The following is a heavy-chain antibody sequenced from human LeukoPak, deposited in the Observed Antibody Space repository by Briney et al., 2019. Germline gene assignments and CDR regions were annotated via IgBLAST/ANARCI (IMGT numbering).Heavy chain of an antibody. CDR3: ATYYYDSSDYQDY. V-gene: IGHV4-61*02. CDR1: GGSISSSGYY. Sequence: SETLSLTCTVSGGSISSSGYYWSWIRQPAGKGLEWIGRIYTSGSTNYNPSLKSRHTISVDTSKNQFSLKLSSVTAADTAIYYCATYYYDSSDYQDYWGQGTLVTVSS. CDR2: IYTSGST. J-gene: IGHJ4*02. D-gene: IGHD3-22*01.